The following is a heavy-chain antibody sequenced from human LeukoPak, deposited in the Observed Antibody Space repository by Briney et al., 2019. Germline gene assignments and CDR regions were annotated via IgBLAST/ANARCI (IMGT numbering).Heavy chain of an antibody. CDR2: IYSGGST. Sequence: GGSLRLSCAASGFTVSSNYMSWVRQAPGKGLEWVSVIYSGGSTYYADSVKGRFTISRDNSKNTLYLQMNSLRAEDTAVYYCARDREVVLRFLEWFPDAFDIWGQGTMVTVSS. V-gene: IGHV3-53*01. J-gene: IGHJ3*02. CDR1: GFTVSSNY. CDR3: ARDREVVLRFLEWFPDAFDI. D-gene: IGHD3-3*01.